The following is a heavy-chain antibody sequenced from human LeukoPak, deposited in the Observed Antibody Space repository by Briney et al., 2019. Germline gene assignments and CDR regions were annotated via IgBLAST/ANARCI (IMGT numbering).Heavy chain of an antibody. CDR3: ARSYYGSGSYYSAFDI. CDR2: IYYSGST. V-gene: IGHV4-34*01. J-gene: IGHJ3*02. CDR1: GGSFSGYY. D-gene: IGHD3-10*01. Sequence: SETLSLTCAVYGGSFSGYYWSWIRQPPGKGLEWIGYIYYSGSTYYNPSLKSRVTISVDTSKNQFSLKLSSVTAADTAVYYCARSYYGSGSYYSAFDIWGQGTMVTVSS.